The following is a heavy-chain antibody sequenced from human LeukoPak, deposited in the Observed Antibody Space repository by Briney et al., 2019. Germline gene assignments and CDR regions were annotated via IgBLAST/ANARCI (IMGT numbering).Heavy chain of an antibody. CDR3: ARGGVGYYDSSGVDY. CDR1: GFTPTKFS. J-gene: IGHJ4*02. D-gene: IGHD3-22*01. CDR2: FDPEDGER. Sequence: DTVQPSCKVSGFTPTKFSVLRGPQSRGQGGVARGRFDPEDGERIYAQKFQGRVTITRNTSISTAYMELSSLRSGDTAVYYCARGGVGYYDSSGVDYWGQGTLVTVSS. V-gene: IGHV1-24*01.